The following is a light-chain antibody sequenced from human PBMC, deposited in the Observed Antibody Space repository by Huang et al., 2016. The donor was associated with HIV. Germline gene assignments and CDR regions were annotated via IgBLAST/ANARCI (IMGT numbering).Light chain of an antibody. CDR1: KGVGDN. V-gene: IGKV3-15*01. CDR3: QQYNNRPLT. Sequence: EIVMTQSPATLSVSHGERATLSCRDRKGVGDNLAWYQQTPGQAPRLLGYSASIRAVAIPARFSGRGSGTEVTLTISGLQSEDFAVYYCQQYNNRPLTFGGGTKVEI. CDR2: SAS. J-gene: IGKJ4*01.